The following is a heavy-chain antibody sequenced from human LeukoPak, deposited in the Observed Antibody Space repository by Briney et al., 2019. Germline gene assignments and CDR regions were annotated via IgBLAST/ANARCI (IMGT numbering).Heavy chain of an antibody. J-gene: IGHJ4*02. CDR1: GGSISSSGYY. Sequence: SETLSLTCTVSGGSISSSGYYWGWIRQSPGKGLEWIGSIYYSDSTYYNPSLKSRVTISVDTSKNQFSLKLSSVTAADTAVYYCATLDYWGQGTLVTVSS. CDR2: IYYSDST. V-gene: IGHV4-39*01. CDR3: ATLDY.